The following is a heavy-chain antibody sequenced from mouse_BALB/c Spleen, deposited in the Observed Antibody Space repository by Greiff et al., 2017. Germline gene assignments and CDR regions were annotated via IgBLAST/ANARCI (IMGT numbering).Heavy chain of an antibody. D-gene: IGHD1-1*01. CDR1: GFTFSDYY. J-gene: IGHJ4*01. Sequence: EVQLVESGGGLVKPGGSLKLSCAASGFTFSDYYMYWVRQTPEKRLEWVATISDGGSYTYYPDSVKGRFTISRDNAKNNLYLQMSSLKSEDTAMYYCAREGGYGSSLYYAMDYWGQGTSVTVSS. V-gene: IGHV5-4*02. CDR2: ISDGGSYT. CDR3: AREGGYGSSLYYAMDY.